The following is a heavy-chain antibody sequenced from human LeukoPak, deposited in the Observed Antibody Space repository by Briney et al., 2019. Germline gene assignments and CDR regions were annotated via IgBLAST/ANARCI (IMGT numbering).Heavy chain of an antibody. CDR1: GYTFTSYA. CDR3: ARDGQNYDSGKAAYFDY. D-gene: IGHD3-10*01. Sequence: ASVNVSCKASGYTFTSYAMHWVRQAPGQRLEWMGWINAGNGNTEYSQKFQDRVTITRDTSASTAYMELSSLRSEDTAVYYCARDGQNYDSGKAAYFDYWGQGALVTVSS. V-gene: IGHV1-3*01. CDR2: INAGNGNT. J-gene: IGHJ4*02.